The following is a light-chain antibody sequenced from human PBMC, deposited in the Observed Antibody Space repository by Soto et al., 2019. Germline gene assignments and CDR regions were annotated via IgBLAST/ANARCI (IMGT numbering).Light chain of an antibody. Sequence: EIVLTQSPDTRCFAPGGRSTLSFSASQSVSSSYLAWYQQKPGQAPRLLIYGASTRATDVPDRFSGSGSGTDFTLTISRLEPGDFAGYYCQQYVTSPTGTVGQGTKV. CDR2: GAS. V-gene: IGKV3-20*01. CDR1: QSVSSSY. CDR3: QQYVTSPTGT. J-gene: IGKJ1*01.